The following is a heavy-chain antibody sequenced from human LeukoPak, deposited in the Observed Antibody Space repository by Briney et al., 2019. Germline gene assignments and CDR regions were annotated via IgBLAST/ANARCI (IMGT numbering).Heavy chain of an antibody. D-gene: IGHD1-26*01. CDR3: ARSAVGATGGY. J-gene: IGHJ4*02. CDR2: IIPILGIA. V-gene: IGHV1-69*04. Sequence: SVTVSCKASGGTFSSYAISWVRQAPGQGLEWMGRIIPILGIANYAQKFQGRVTITADKSTSTAYMELSSLRSEDTAVYYCARSAVGATGGYWGQGTLVTVSS. CDR1: GGTFSSYA.